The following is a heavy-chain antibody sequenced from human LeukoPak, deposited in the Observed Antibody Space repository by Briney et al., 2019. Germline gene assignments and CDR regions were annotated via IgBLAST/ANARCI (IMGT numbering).Heavy chain of an antibody. D-gene: IGHD6-25*01. J-gene: IGHJ6*03. CDR2: ICTSSTTI. CDR3: ARFAAGGSYYYFLEV. Sequence: GGSLRLSCAASGFSFSSYWMHWVRQPPGKGLEWVSNICTSSTTIYYADSVKGRFTISRDNAKNSLYLQMNSLRADDTAVYYCARFAAGGSYYYFLEVWGKGTKVTVSS. V-gene: IGHV3-48*01. CDR1: GFSFSSYW.